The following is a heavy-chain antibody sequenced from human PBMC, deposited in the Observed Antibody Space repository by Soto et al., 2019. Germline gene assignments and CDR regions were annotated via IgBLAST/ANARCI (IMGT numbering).Heavy chain of an antibody. V-gene: IGHV3-33*01. D-gene: IGHD3-10*01. CDR1: GFTFRSYG. CDR3: ARDQGISMVRGELRMGYFDY. CDR2: IWYDGSHK. J-gene: IGHJ4*02. Sequence: QVQLVESGGGVVQPGRSLRLSCAASGFTFRSYGIHWVRQAPGKGLEWVALIWYDGSHKYYADSVKGRFTISRDDSRNTLYLLMNSLRAEDTAVYYCARDQGISMVRGELRMGYFDYWGQGILVTVSS.